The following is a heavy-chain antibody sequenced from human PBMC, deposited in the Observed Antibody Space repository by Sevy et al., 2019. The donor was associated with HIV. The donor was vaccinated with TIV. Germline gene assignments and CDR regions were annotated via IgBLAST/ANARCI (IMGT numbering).Heavy chain of an antibody. Sequence: GGSLRLSCAASGFTVSSSYMTWVRQPPGKGLEWVSVIYSGGSTYYADPLKGRFTISRDNSKNTLYLQMNNLRADDTAVYYCARGRGVFGAVAINWFDPWGQGALVTVSS. V-gene: IGHV3-53*01. CDR1: GFTVSSSY. CDR3: ARGRGVFGAVAINWFDP. CDR2: IYSGGST. D-gene: IGHD3-3*01. J-gene: IGHJ5*02.